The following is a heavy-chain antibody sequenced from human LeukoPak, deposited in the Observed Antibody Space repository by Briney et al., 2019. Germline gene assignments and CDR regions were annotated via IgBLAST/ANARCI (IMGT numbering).Heavy chain of an antibody. CDR1: GYTLTSYG. Sequence: ASVKVSCKASGYTLTSYGISWVRQAPGQGVEWMGWISAYNGNTNYAQKLQGRVTMTTDTSTSTAYVELRSLRSDDTAVYYCARVTYGSGYGYWGQGTLVTVSS. CDR2: ISAYNGNT. J-gene: IGHJ4*02. D-gene: IGHD3-10*01. V-gene: IGHV1-18*04. CDR3: ARVTYGSGYGY.